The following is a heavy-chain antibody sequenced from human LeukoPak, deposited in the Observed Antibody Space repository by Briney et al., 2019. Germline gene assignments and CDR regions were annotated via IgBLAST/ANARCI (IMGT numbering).Heavy chain of an antibody. J-gene: IGHJ4*02. Sequence: AETLSLTCAVYGGSFSGYYWSWIRQPPGKGLEWIGEIKHSGSTNYNPSLKSRVTISVDTSKNHFSLKLSFVTAADTAVYYCARLGIAVDGTSQGNIPFDYWGQGTLVTVSS. CDR2: IKHSGST. D-gene: IGHD6-19*01. CDR3: ARLGIAVDGTSQGNIPFDY. V-gene: IGHV4-34*01. CDR1: GGSFSGYY.